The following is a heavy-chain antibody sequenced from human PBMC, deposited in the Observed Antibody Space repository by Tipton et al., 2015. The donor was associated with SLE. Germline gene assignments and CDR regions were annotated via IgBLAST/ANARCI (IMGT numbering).Heavy chain of an antibody. D-gene: IGHD1-1*01. V-gene: IGHV4-39*07. Sequence: LRLSCTVSGGSISSSSYYWGWIRQPPGKGLEWIGSIYYSGSPYYNPSLKSRVTISVDTSKNQFSLKLISVTAADTAVYYCAIPLANAPYCFDYWGQGPLLPVST. CDR1: GGSISSSSYY. CDR2: IYYSGSP. CDR3: AIPLANAPYCFDY. J-gene: IGHJ4*02.